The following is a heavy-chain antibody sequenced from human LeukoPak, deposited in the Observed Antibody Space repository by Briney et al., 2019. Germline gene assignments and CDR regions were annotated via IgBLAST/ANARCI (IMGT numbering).Heavy chain of an antibody. CDR1: GFTFDIEW. D-gene: IGHD5-18*01. CDR3: VRVVWLIGKSWFDS. CDR2: IKQDGSDK. Sequence: GGSLRLSREASGFTFDIEWMGWVGQAPGKELECVANIKQDGSDKYSVDSVKGRFSISRDNAKNSLFLQMNSLRAEDTAVYFCVRVVWLIGKSWFDSWGQGTLVTVSS. J-gene: IGHJ5*01. V-gene: IGHV3-7*01.